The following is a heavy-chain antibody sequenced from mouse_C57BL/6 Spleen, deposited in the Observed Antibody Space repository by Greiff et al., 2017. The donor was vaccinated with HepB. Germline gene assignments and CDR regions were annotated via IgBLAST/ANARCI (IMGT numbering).Heavy chain of an antibody. CDR2: ISDGGSYT. CDR1: GFTFSSYA. Sequence: EVMLVESGGGLVKPGGSLKLSCAASGFTFSSYAMSWVRQTPEKRLEWVATISDGGSYTYYPDNVKGRFTISIDNAKNNLYLQMSHLKSEDTAMYYCARDYYGSKDAMDDWGQGTSVTVSS. J-gene: IGHJ4*01. CDR3: ARDYYGSKDAMDD. V-gene: IGHV5-4*01. D-gene: IGHD1-1*01.